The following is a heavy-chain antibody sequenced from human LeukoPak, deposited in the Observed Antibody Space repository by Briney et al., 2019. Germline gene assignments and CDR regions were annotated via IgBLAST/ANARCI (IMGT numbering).Heavy chain of an antibody. D-gene: IGHD5-18*01. CDR1: GGSFSGYY. CDR3: ARAGRYSYGYKLDY. J-gene: IGHJ4*02. V-gene: IGHV4-34*01. Sequence: PSETLSLTCAVYGGSFSGYYWGWIRQPPGKGLEWIGEINHSGSTNYNPSLKSRVTISVDTSKNQFSLKLSSVTAADTAVYHCARAGRYSYGYKLDYWGQGTLVTVSS. CDR2: INHSGST.